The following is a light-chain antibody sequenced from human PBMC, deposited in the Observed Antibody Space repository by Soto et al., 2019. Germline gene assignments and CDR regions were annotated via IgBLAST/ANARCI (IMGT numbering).Light chain of an antibody. V-gene: IGKV3-15*01. CDR2: GAA. J-gene: IGKJ4*01. CDR1: QSVSTN. Sequence: ETVMTQSPATLSVSPGDTATLSCRASQSVSTNLAWYQQKPGQAPRMLIYGAATRATGIPARFSGSGSGTELTLTISSLQSEDFVVYYCQQYNKWLPLTFGGGTKVEIE. CDR3: QQYNKWLPLT.